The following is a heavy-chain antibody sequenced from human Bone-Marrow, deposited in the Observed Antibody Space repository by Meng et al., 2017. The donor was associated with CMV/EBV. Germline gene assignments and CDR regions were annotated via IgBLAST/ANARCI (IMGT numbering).Heavy chain of an antibody. V-gene: IGHV1-18*01. J-gene: IGHJ1*01. CDR1: GYTFTSYG. Sequence: ASVKVSCKASGYTFTSYGISWVRQAPGQGLEWMGWISAYNGNTNYAQKLQGRVTMTTDTSTSTAYMELRSLRSDDTAVYYCAKDRSYCSSTSCYTGYFQHWGQGTLVTVSS. D-gene: IGHD2-2*02. CDR3: AKDRSYCSSTSCYTGYFQH. CDR2: ISAYNGNT.